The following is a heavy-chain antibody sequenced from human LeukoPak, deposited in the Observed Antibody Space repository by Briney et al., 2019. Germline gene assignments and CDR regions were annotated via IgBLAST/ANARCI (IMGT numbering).Heavy chain of an antibody. CDR2: MSYDGGNK. CDR1: GFILTDYG. V-gene: IGHV3-30*18. J-gene: IGHJ5*02. CDR3: AKVGRNYGDYNGWFDP. D-gene: IGHD4-17*01. Sequence: GGSLRLSCAASGFILTDYGMHWVRQAPGKGLDWVAFMSYDGGNKYYADSVKGRFSISRDNSKNTLYLQMNTLRAEYTAVYYCAKVGRNYGDYNGWFDPWGQGTLVTVSS.